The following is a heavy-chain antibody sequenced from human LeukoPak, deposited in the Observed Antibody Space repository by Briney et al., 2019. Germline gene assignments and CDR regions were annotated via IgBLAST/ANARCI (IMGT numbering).Heavy chain of an antibody. CDR3: AGRRITMIVVVGNAFDI. CDR1: GGSISSSSYY. V-gene: IGHV4-39*07. Sequence: SETLSLTCTVSGGSISSSSYYWGWIRQPPGKGLEWIGEINHSGSTNYNPSLKSRVTISVDTSKNQFSLKLSSVTAADTAVYYCAGRRITMIVVVGNAFDIWGQGTMVTVSS. J-gene: IGHJ3*02. D-gene: IGHD3-22*01. CDR2: INHSGST.